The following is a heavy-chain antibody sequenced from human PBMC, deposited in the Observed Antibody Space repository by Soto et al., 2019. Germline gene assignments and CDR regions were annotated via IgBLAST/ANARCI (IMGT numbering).Heavy chain of an antibody. CDR3: ARDNQGSYYYYGMDV. CDR1: GASLSDNY. V-gene: IGHV4-59*01. Sequence: PSETLSLTCAVYGASLSDNYCNWLRQPPGKGLEWIGYIYYSGSTNYNPSLKSRVTISVDTSKNQFSLKLSSVTAADTAVYYCARDNQGSYYYYGMDVWGQGTTVTVSS. J-gene: IGHJ6*02. D-gene: IGHD2-15*01. CDR2: IYYSGST.